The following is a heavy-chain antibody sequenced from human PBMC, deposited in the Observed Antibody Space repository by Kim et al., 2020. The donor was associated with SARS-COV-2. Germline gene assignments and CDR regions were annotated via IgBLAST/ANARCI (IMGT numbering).Heavy chain of an antibody. V-gene: IGHV3-30*18. J-gene: IGHJ4*02. Sequence: GGSLRLSCAASGFIFSNYGMHWLRQAPGKGLEWVAVVSSDGKVQYYGDSVKGRFTISRDNSKNTVYLQMNSLRVEDTAVYFCVKEALVRRSTWDDSWGQGTLVTVSS. D-gene: IGHD2-2*01. CDR3: VKEALVRRSTWDDS. CDR1: GFIFSNYG. CDR2: VSSDGKVQ.